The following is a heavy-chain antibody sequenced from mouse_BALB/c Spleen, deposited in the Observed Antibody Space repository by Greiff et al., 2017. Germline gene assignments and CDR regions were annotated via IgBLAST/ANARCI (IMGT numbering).Heavy chain of an antibody. Sequence: EVQLVESGGGLVKPGGSLKLSCAASGFTFSSYAMSWVRQSPEKRLEWVAEISSGGSYTYYPDTVTGRFTISRDNAKNTLYLEMSSLRSEDTAMYYCARDEGSDYAMDYWGQGTSVTVSS. CDR1: GFTFSSYA. J-gene: IGHJ4*01. CDR2: ISSGGSYT. CDR3: ARDEGSDYAMDY. V-gene: IGHV5-9-4*01.